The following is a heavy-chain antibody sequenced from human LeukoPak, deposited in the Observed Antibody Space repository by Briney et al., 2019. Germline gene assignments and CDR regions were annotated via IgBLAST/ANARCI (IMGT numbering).Heavy chain of an antibody. D-gene: IGHD1-26*01. V-gene: IGHV3-21*04. CDR2: ISSSSSYI. CDR1: GFTFSSYS. J-gene: IGHJ4*02. Sequence: GSLSLSCAASGFTFSSYSMNWVRQAPGKGLEWVSSISSSSSYIYYADSVKGRFTISRDNSKNTLYLQMNSLRAEDTAVYYCAKSQERSYSPRGPVDYWGQGTLVTVSS. CDR3: AKSQERSYSPRGPVDY.